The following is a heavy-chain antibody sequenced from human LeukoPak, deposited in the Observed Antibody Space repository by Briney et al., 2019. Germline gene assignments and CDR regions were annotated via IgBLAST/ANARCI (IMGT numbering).Heavy chain of an antibody. D-gene: IGHD5-18*01. CDR3: ARGVHVDTAMGNFDY. Sequence: PSQTLSLTCAVYGGSFSGYYWSWIRQPPGKGLEWIGEINHSGSTNYNPSLKSRVTISVDTSKNQFSLKLSSVTAADTAVYYCARGVHVDTAMGNFDYWGQGTLVTVSS. CDR2: INHSGST. CDR1: GGSFSGYY. V-gene: IGHV4-34*01. J-gene: IGHJ4*02.